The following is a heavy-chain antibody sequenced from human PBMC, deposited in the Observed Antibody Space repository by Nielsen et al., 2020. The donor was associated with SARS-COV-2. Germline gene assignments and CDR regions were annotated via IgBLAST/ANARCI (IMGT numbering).Heavy chain of an antibody. V-gene: IGHV4-30-2*01. D-gene: IGHD2-8*01. CDR3: ARGGMVDGDRKEGRRRAFDI. Sequence: WIRQPPGKGLEWIGYIYHSGSTYYNPSLKSRVTITVERSKNQFSLKLSSVTAADTAVYYCARGGMVDGDRKEGRRRAFDIWGQGTMVTVSS. CDR2: IYHSGST. J-gene: IGHJ3*02.